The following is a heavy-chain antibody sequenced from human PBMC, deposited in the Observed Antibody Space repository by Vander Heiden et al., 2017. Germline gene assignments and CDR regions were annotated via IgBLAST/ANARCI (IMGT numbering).Heavy chain of an antibody. D-gene: IGHD3-22*01. CDR1: GFTFSSYG. CDR2: ISYDGSNK. V-gene: IGHV3-30*18. Sequence: QVQLVESGGGVVQPGRSLRLSCAASGFTFSSYGMHWVRQAPGKGLEWVAVISYDGSNKYYADSVKGRFTISRDNSKNTLYLQMNSLRAEDTAVYYCAKGMIVVVYYYYGMDVWGQGTTVTVSS. CDR3: AKGMIVVVYYYYGMDV. J-gene: IGHJ6*02.